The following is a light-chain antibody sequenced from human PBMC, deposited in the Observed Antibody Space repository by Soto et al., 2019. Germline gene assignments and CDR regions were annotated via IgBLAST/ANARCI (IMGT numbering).Light chain of an antibody. Sequence: DIQMTQSPSSVSASVGDRVTITCRASQAISTWLAWYQQNPGKAPKLLIYSASHLQSGVPSRFSDSGSGTDFTLTIGSLQPEDFSTYYCQQANSFPRTFGQGTKVEIK. V-gene: IGKV1D-12*01. CDR3: QQANSFPRT. CDR2: SAS. CDR1: QAISTW. J-gene: IGKJ1*01.